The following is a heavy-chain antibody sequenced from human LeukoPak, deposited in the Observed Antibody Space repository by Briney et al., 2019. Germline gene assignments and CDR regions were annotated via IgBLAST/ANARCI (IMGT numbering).Heavy chain of an antibody. CDR2: IKSIPDGGAI. CDR1: GFTFSNAW. Sequence: GGSLRLSCAGSGFTFSNAWMSWVRQAPGKGLEWVGRIKSIPDGGAIDYAAPVKGRFTISRDDSKNTLFLQMNSLKTDDTAMYYCNTGSERLTGFDYWGQGTLVTVSS. D-gene: IGHD1-26*01. CDR3: NTGSERLTGFDY. J-gene: IGHJ4*02. V-gene: IGHV3-15*01.